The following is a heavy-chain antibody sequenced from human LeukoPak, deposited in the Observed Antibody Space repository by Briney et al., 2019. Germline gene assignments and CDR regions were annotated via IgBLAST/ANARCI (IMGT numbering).Heavy chain of an antibody. CDR3: ARHDAGIAARPFDN. CDR2: IYYSGST. CDR1: GASISSYY. D-gene: IGHD6-6*01. J-gene: IGHJ4*02. V-gene: IGHV4-59*08. Sequence: SETLSLTCTVSGASISSYYWSWIRQPPGKGLEWIGYIYYSGSTNYNPSLKSRITISVDTSKNQFSLKLSSVTAADTAVYYCARHDAGIAARPFDNWGQGTLVTVSS.